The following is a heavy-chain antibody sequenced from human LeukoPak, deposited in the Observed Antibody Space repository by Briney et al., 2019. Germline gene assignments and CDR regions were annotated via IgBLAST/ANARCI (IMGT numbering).Heavy chain of an antibody. V-gene: IGHV3-74*01. CDR1: GFTFSSYW. CDR3: AKPRDSSGGMYFDY. D-gene: IGHD6-19*01. CDR2: INGDGSST. Sequence: GGSLRLSCAASGFTFSSYWMHWVRQTPGKGLVWVSRINGDGSSTSYADSVEGRFTISRDNAKNTLYLQMNSLRAEDTAVYYCAKPRDSSGGMYFDYWGQGTLVTVSS. J-gene: IGHJ4*02.